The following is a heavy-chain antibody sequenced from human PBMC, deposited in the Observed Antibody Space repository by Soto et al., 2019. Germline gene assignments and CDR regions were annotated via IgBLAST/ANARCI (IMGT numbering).Heavy chain of an antibody. D-gene: IGHD3-9*01. Sequence: QVQLVESGGGVVQPGRSLRLSCAASGFTFSSYGMHWVRQAPGKGLEWVAVIWYDGSNKYYADSVKGRFTISRDNSKNTLYLQMNSLRAEDTAVYYCARDNQYFDWSSYPYSYHGMDVWGQGTTVTVSS. V-gene: IGHV3-33*01. CDR2: IWYDGSNK. CDR1: GFTFSSYG. J-gene: IGHJ6*02. CDR3: ARDNQYFDWSSYPYSYHGMDV.